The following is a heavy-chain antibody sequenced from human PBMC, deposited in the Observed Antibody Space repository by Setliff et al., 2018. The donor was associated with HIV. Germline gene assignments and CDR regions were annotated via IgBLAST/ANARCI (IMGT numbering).Heavy chain of an antibody. CDR2: ISATGTTV. D-gene: IGHD3-3*01. V-gene: IGHV3-48*01. CDR1: GFVFTDHS. CDR3: VKDVLKFWSGSGALDF. J-gene: IGHJ4*02. Sequence: GGSLRLSCAASGFVFTDHSLHWVRQAPGEGLEWLSYISATGTTVSYADSVRGRFIISRDSVRNVLYLQMKSLRVEDTAVYYCVKDVLKFWSGSGALDFWGPGTLVTVSS.